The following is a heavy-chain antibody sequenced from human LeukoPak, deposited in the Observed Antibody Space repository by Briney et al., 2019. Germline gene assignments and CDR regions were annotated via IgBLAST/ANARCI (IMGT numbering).Heavy chain of an antibody. D-gene: IGHD3-10*01. J-gene: IGHJ3*02. V-gene: IGHV3-74*01. CDR2: INSDGSST. Sequence: GGSLRLSCAASGFTFRSYWMYWVRQAPGKGLVWVSRINSDGSSTIYADSVKGRFTVSRDNAKNTLYLQMNSLRAEDTAVYYCARGVNGAFDIWGQGTVVTVSS. CDR1: GFTFRSYW. CDR3: ARGVNGAFDI.